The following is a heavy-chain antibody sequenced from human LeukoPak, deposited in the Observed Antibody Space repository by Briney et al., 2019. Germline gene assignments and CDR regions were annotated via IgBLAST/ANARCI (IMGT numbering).Heavy chain of an antibody. V-gene: IGHV3-74*01. CDR1: GFTISAFW. CDR3: ARGLVHDTRGYYSDY. J-gene: IGHJ4*02. CDR2: INSDDSRT. Sequence: PGGSLRLSCAASGFTISAFWMHWVRQAPGKGLVWVSRINSDDSRTTYADSVKGRFTISRDNAKNTLYLQMNSLRAEDTAVYYCARGLVHDTRGYYSDYWGQRTLVTVSS. D-gene: IGHD3-22*01.